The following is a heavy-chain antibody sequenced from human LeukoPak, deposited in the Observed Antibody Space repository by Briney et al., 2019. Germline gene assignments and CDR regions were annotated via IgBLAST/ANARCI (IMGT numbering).Heavy chain of an antibody. J-gene: IGHJ4*02. Sequence: GGSLRLSCAASGFTLINYAMSWVRQAPGKGLEWVSGDSDTGFSKHYTDSVKGRFTISRDTSKNTLYLQMDSLRVDDTAVYYCARDGYNWIPFDYWGQGILVTVSS. CDR1: GFTLINYA. CDR3: ARDGYNWIPFDY. CDR2: DSDTGFSK. D-gene: IGHD5-12*01. V-gene: IGHV3-23*01.